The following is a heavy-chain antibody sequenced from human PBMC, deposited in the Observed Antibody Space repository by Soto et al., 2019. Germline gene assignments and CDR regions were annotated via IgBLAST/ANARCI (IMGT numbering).Heavy chain of an antibody. CDR1: GGSISISDYC. J-gene: IGHJ5*02. D-gene: IGHD6-13*01. CDR2: IYYSGHT. V-gene: IGHV4-39*01. Sequence: PSETLSLTCTLSGGSISISDYCWGWIRQPPGKGLEWIGSIYYSGHTYFNVSLKSRVSISIDTSKNQFSLTLSSMTAADTAIYYCAGNRGISAAGTQGWFDPWGQGTLVTVSS. CDR3: AGNRGISAAGTQGWFDP.